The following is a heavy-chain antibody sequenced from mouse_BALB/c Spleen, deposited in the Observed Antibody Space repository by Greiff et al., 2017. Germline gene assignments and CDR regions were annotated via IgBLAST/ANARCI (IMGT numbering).Heavy chain of an antibody. V-gene: IGHV1-14*01. CDR3: ARGGYYDYDVYYAMDY. J-gene: IGHJ4*01. D-gene: IGHD2-4*01. CDR2: INPYNDGT. CDR1: GYTFTSYV. Sequence: VQLKESGPELVKPGASVKMSCKASGYTFTSYVMHWVKQKPGQGLEWIGYINPYNDGTKYNEKFKGKATLTSDKSSSTAYMELSSLTSEDSAVYYCARGGYYDYDVYYAMDYWGQGTSVTVSS.